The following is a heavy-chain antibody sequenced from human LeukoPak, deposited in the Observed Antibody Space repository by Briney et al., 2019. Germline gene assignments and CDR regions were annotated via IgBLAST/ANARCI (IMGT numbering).Heavy chain of an antibody. CDR3: AREGVRYDSSGYRESGGFDY. CDR2: ISYDGNNK. Sequence: GGSLRLSCAASGFTFSSYSMHWVRQAPGKGLEWVAVISYDGNNKYYTDSVKGRFTISRDNSNNTLYVQMNSLRTEDTAVYYCAREGVRYDSSGYRESGGFDYWGQGTLVTVSS. CDR1: GFTFSSYS. D-gene: IGHD3-22*01. V-gene: IGHV3-30-3*01. J-gene: IGHJ4*02.